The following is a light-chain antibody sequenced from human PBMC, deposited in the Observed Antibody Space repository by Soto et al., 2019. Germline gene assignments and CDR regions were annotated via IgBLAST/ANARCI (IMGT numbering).Light chain of an antibody. CDR3: QSYDSSLSGSYV. CDR2: SNN. CDR1: SSNIGAGYD. V-gene: IGLV1-40*01. Sequence: QLVLTQPPSVSGAPGQRVTISCTGSSSNIGAGYDVHWYQQLPGTAPKVLIYSNNNRPSGVPDRFSGSKSGTSASLAITGLQAEDEADYYCQSYDSSLSGSYVFGTGTKLTVL. J-gene: IGLJ1*01.